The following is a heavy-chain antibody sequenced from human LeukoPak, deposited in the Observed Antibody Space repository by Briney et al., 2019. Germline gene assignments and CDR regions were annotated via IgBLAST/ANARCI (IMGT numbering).Heavy chain of an antibody. V-gene: IGHV3-43D*03. Sequence: PGGSLRLSCAASGFTFDDYAMHWVRQAPGKGLEWVSLISWDGGSTYYAGSVKGRFTISRGNSKNSLYLQMNSLRAEDTSLYYCAKDYYDISGYYSPCYYYYYMDVWGKGTTVTVSS. J-gene: IGHJ6*03. CDR1: GFTFDDYA. D-gene: IGHD3-22*01. CDR3: AKDYYDISGYYSPCYYYYYMDV. CDR2: ISWDGGST.